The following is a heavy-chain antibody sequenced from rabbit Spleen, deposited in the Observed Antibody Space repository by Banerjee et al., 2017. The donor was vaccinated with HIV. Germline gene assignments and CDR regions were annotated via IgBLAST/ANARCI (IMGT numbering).Heavy chain of an antibody. J-gene: IGHJ4*01. Sequence: QSLEESGGGLVKPGASLTLTCKASGFSFNSGYDMCWVRQAPGKGLEWIACSYAGSSGSTYYATWAKGRFTISKTSSTTVTLQMTSLTAADTATHFCARGSATMTMVITGFYFNLWGPGTLVTVS. CDR3: ARGSATMTMVITGFYFNL. D-gene: IGHD2-1*01. CDR1: GFSFNSGYD. V-gene: IGHV1S40*01. CDR2: SYAGSSGST.